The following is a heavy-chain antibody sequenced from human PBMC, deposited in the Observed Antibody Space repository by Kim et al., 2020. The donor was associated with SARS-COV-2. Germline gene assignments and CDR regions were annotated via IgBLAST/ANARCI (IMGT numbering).Heavy chain of an antibody. CDR1: GFTVSSNY. D-gene: IGHD5-18*01. J-gene: IGHJ6*02. CDR2: IYSGGST. V-gene: IGHV3-53*01. CDR3: ARSCGYSYGYPYYYYYFGMDV. Sequence: GGSLRLSCAAYGFTVSSNYMSCVRQDPGKGLEWASVIYSGGSTYYADSVKGRFTISRDNSKNTLYLQMNSLRAEDTAVYYCARSCGYSYGYPYYYYYFGMDVWGHGSMVTVSS.